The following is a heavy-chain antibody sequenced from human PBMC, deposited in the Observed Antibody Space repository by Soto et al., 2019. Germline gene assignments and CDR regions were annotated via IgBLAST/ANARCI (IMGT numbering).Heavy chain of an antibody. D-gene: IGHD3-16*02. V-gene: IGHV4-30-2*01. J-gene: IGHJ3*02. CDR2: IYHSGST. Sequence: PSETMSLTCAVPGGSISSGGYSWSWFRQPPGKGLEWIGYIYHSGSTSYNPSLQSRVTISVYRSKNQFSLKLSSVTAADTAVYYCARVGLRLGELSLAGAFEIWGQGTMVTVSS. CDR3: ARVGLRLGELSLAGAFEI. CDR1: GGSISSGGYS.